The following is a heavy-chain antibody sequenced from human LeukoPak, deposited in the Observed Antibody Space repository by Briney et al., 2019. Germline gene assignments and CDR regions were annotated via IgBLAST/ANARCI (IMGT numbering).Heavy chain of an antibody. V-gene: IGHV4-34*01. CDR2: INHSGST. Sequence: PSETLSLTCAVCGGSFSGYYWSWIRQPPGKGLEWIGEINHSGSTNYNPSLKSRVTISVDTSKNQFSLKLSSVTAADTAVYYCARVRPYYYYMDVWGKGTTVTVSS. CDR3: ARVRPYYYYMDV. CDR1: GGSFSGYY. J-gene: IGHJ6*03. D-gene: IGHD3-16*01.